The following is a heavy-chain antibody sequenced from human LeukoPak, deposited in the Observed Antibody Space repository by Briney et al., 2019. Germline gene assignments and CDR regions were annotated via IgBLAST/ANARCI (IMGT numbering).Heavy chain of an antibody. Sequence: PGGSLRLSCAASGFTFSSYAMSWVRQAPGKGLEWVSAISGSGGSTYYADSVKGRFTISRDNSKNTLYLQMNSLRAEDTAVYYWAKFLYGSGTRRGFAPGGQEPLVTVPS. J-gene: IGHJ5*02. CDR1: GFTFSSYA. CDR2: ISGSGGST. V-gene: IGHV3-23*01. CDR3: AKFLYGSGTRRGFAP. D-gene: IGHD3-10*01.